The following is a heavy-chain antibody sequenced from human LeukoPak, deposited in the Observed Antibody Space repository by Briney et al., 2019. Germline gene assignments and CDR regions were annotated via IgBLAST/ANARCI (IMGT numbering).Heavy chain of an antibody. CDR2: IRYDGIAI. CDR3: ARERFHGSGAPKFDY. Sequence: GGSLRLSCAASGFTFSSFGMNWVRQAPGKGLEWVTFIRYDGIAIQYADSVKGRFTISRDNAKNSLYLQMNSLRAEDTAVYYCARERFHGSGAPKFDYWGQGTLVTVSS. CDR1: GFTFSSFG. D-gene: IGHD3-10*01. J-gene: IGHJ4*02. V-gene: IGHV3-30*02.